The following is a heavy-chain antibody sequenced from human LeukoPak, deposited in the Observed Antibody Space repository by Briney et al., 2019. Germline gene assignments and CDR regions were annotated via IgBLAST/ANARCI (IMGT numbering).Heavy chain of an antibody. D-gene: IGHD1-14*01. CDR1: GFTFSSYA. V-gene: IGHV3-23*01. CDR2: ISGSGGTT. J-gene: IGHJ4*02. CDR3: ARGVEPLAANTLAY. Sequence: GGSLRLSCAASGFTFSSYAMSWVRQAPGKGLEWVSAISGSGGTTNYADSVKGRFTISRDNSKNTLHLQMNSLSPDDTAVYYCARGVEPLAANTLAYWGQGTLVTVSS.